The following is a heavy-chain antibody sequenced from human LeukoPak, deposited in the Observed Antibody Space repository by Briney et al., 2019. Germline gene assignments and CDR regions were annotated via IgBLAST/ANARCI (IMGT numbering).Heavy chain of an antibody. CDR1: GYTFTGYY. V-gene: IGHV1-2*02. CDR3: ARGLGSGSYFRRRAFDI. Sequence: ASMTVSCKASGYTFTGYYMHWVRQAPGQGLEWMGWINPNSGGTNYAQKFQGRVTMTRDTSISTAYMELSRLRSDDTAVYYCARGLGSGSYFRRRAFDIWGQGTMVTVSS. D-gene: IGHD3-10*01. CDR2: INPNSGGT. J-gene: IGHJ3*02.